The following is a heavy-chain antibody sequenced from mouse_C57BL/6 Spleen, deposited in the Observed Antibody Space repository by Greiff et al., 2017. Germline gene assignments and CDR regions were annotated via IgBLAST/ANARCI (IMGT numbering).Heavy chain of an antibody. CDR2: IDPSDSYT. CDR3: ARFYDGFYFDY. V-gene: IGHV1-69*01. Sequence: VQLQQPGAELVMPGASVKLSCKASGYTFTSYWMHWVKHRPGQGLEWIGEIDPSDSYTNYNQKFKGKSTLTVDKSSSTAYMQLSSLTSEDSAVYYCARFYDGFYFDYWGQGTTLIVSS. D-gene: IGHD2-3*01. J-gene: IGHJ2*01. CDR1: GYTFTSYW.